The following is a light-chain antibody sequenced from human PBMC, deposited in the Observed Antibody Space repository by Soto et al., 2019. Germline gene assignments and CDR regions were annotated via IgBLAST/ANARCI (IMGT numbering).Light chain of an antibody. CDR2: QDN. Sequence: SYELTQPPSVSVSPGQTASLTCSGDRLGSKYASWYQQKAGQSPVLVIYQDNKRPSGIPERISGSNSGNTATLAISGTQALDEADCYCQAWDSSSVIFGGGTKLTVL. V-gene: IGLV3-1*01. CDR1: RLGSKY. CDR3: QAWDSSSVI. J-gene: IGLJ2*01.